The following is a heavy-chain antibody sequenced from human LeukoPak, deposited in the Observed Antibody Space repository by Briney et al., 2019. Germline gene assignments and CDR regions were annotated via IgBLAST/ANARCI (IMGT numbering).Heavy chain of an antibody. CDR3: ARGVIVGAPDHFDY. J-gene: IGHJ4*02. CDR1: GGSISSYY. V-gene: IGHV4-59*01. D-gene: IGHD1-26*01. Sequence: SETLSLTCTVSGGSISSYYWSWFRQPPGKGLEWIGYIYYSGSTNYNPSLKSRVTISVDTSKNQFSLKLSSVTAADTAVYYCARGVIVGAPDHFDYWGQGTLVTVSS. CDR2: IYYSGST.